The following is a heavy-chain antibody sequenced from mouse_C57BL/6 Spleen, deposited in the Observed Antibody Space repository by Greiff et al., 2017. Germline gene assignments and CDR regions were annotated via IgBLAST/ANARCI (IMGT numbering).Heavy chain of an antibody. CDR3: ASAGHYYAKDY. CDR1: GYTFTSYW. Sequence: QVQLQQPGTELVKPGASVKLSCKASGYTFTSYWMHWVKQRPGQGLEWIGNINPGNGGTNYNEKFKGKATLTVDKSSSTAYMQLSSLTSEDSAVYCCASAGHYYAKDYWGQGTSVTVSS. CDR2: INPGNGGT. J-gene: IGHJ4*01. V-gene: IGHV1-53*01.